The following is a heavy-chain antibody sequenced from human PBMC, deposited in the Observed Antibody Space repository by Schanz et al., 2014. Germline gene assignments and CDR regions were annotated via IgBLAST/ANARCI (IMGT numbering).Heavy chain of an antibody. CDR2: ISGSGGSA. CDR3: AKDHAGSDILTALGN. D-gene: IGHD3-9*01. V-gene: IGHV3-23*01. J-gene: IGHJ4*02. CDR1: GFTFTNYA. Sequence: EVQLLESGGGLVQPGGSPRLSCAASGFTFTNYAMTWVRQAPGKGLEWVSGISGSGGSAYDADSVKGRFTISRYNSKNTLYLQMNSLRAEDTAVYYCAKDHAGSDILTALGNWGQGTLVTVSS.